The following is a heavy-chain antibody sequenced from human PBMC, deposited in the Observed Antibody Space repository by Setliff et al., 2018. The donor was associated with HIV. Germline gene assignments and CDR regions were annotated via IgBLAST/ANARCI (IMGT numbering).Heavy chain of an antibody. D-gene: IGHD3-22*01. V-gene: IGHV1-8*02. CDR1: GYTFTSHD. Sequence: GASVKVSCKASGYTFTSHDIHWVRQATGQGLEWMVWMNPNSGNTGYAQRFQGRVTMTRDTSVSTAYLERSNLRPEDTAVYYCATAQREYYDRGRRNHDYIDVWGKGATVTVSS. J-gene: IGHJ6*03. CDR3: ATAQREYYDRGRRNHDYIDV. CDR2: MNPNSGNT.